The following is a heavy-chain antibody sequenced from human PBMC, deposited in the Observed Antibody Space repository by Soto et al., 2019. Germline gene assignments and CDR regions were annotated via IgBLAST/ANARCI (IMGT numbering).Heavy chain of an antibody. CDR2: ISYDGSNK. V-gene: IGHV3-30-3*01. CDR3: ARDGSFGLDP. J-gene: IGHJ5*02. D-gene: IGHD3-16*01. Sequence: QVQLVESGGGVVQPGRSLRLSCAASGFTFSSYAMHWVRQAPGKGLEWVAVISYDGSNKYYADSVKGRFTISKDNSKNTLYLQMNSLRAEDTAVYYCARDGSFGLDPWGQGTLVTVSS. CDR1: GFTFSSYA.